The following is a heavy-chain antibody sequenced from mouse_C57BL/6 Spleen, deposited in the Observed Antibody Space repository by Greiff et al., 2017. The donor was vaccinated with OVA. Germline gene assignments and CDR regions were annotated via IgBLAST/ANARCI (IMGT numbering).Heavy chain of an antibody. CDR1: GYTFTSYW. V-gene: IGHV1-59*01. D-gene: IGHD1-3*01. CDR3: AREVGHAMDY. CDR2: IDPSDSYT. J-gene: IGHJ4*01. Sequence: VQLQQPGAELVRPGTSVKLSCKASGYTFTSYWMHWVKQRPGQGLEWIGVIDPSDSYTNYNQKFKGKATLTVDTSSSTAYMQLSSLTSEDSAVYYCAREVGHAMDYWGQGTSVTVSS.